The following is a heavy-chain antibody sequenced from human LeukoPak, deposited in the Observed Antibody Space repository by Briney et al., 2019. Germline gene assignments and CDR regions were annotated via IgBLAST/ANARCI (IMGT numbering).Heavy chain of an antibody. J-gene: IGHJ4*02. D-gene: IGHD3-10*01. V-gene: IGHV1-2*02. CDR1: GYTFTGYC. CDR2: INPNSGGT. Sequence: GSVKVSCKPSGYTFTGYCMHWVRQAPGQGLEWMGWINPNSGGTNYAQKFQGRVTMTRDTSISTAYMELSRLRSDDTAVYYCARVLITMVRGAPLVGYWGQGTLVTVSS. CDR3: ARVLITMVRGAPLVGY.